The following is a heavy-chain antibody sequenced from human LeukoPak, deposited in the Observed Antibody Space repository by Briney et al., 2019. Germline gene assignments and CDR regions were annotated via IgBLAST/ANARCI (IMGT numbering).Heavy chain of an antibody. CDR2: FDPEDGET. J-gene: IGHJ3*02. Sequence: ASVNVSRKVSGYTLTELSMHWVRQAPGKGLGWMGGFDPEDGETIYSQKFQGRVTMTEDTSTDTAYMELNSLRSEDTAVYYSATVLITFGGVIGHDAFDIWGQGTMVTVSS. CDR3: ATVLITFGGVIGHDAFDI. D-gene: IGHD3-16*02. V-gene: IGHV1-24*01. CDR1: GYTLTELS.